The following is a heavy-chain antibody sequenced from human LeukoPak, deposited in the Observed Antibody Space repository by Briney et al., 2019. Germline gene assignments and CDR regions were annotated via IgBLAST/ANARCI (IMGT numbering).Heavy chain of an antibody. Sequence: PSETLSLTCSVSGGSINSYYWNWIRQPPGKGLEWMGYISYSGSTNYNPSLKNRVTISVDTSKNQFSLNLSAVTAADTAVYYCARALNSYGFHFWGQGTLVTVSS. V-gene: IGHV4-59*01. D-gene: IGHD5-18*01. CDR2: ISYSGST. CDR3: ARALNSYGFHF. CDR1: GGSINSYY. J-gene: IGHJ4*02.